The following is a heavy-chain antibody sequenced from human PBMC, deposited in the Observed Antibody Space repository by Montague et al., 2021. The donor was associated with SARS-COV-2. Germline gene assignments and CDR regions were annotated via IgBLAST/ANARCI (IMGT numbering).Heavy chain of an antibody. Sequence: CAISGGSVSSNSATWDWVRQSPSRGFEWLGRTYYRSKWYNDYAVSVRGRVTINPDTSKNQFSLQLNSVTPEDTAIYYCTSGREGNYNVMDVWGQGTTVTVSS. J-gene: IGHJ6*02. CDR3: TSGREGNYNVMDV. V-gene: IGHV6-1*01. CDR1: GGSVSSNSAT. D-gene: IGHD1-1*01. CDR2: TYYRSKWYN.